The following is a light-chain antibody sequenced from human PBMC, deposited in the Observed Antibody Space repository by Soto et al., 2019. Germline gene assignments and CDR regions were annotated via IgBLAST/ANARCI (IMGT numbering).Light chain of an antibody. J-gene: IGKJ1*01. CDR1: QSLVNSDGNTY. V-gene: IGKV2-30*01. CDR3: MQGSHWPRT. CDR2: KVS. Sequence: EVVMTQSPLSLPVTLGQPGSISCRSSQSLVNSDGNTYLNRFHQRPGQSPRRLIYKVSNRDSGVPDRFYGRGSGIYVTSRSSRVESADVGLYYCMQGSHWPRTFGKGNKVEIK.